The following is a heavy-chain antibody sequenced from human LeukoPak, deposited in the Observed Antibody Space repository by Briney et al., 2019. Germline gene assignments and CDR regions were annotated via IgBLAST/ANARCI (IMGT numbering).Heavy chain of an antibody. J-gene: IGHJ4*02. V-gene: IGHV3-53*01. D-gene: IGHD5-12*01. CDR1: GFTVSSNY. CDR2: IYSGGST. Sequence: GGSLRLSCAASGFTVSSNYMSWVRQAPGKGLEWVSVIYSGGSTYYADSVKGRFTISRDSSKNTLYLQMNSLRAEDTAVYYCARDPGYSGNVGFDYWGQGTLVTVSS. CDR3: ARDPGYSGNVGFDY.